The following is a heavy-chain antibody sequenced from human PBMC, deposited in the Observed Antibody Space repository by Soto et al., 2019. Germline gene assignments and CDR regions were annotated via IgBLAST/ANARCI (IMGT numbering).Heavy chain of an antibody. D-gene: IGHD3-9*01. J-gene: IGHJ5*02. CDR1: GGSISSSY. CDR2: IYYSGST. V-gene: IGHV4-59*01. CDR3: ARDVPYDILTGPTVGFDP. Sequence: SETLSLTCTVSGGSISSSYWSWIRQPPGKGLEWIGYIYYSGSTNYNPSLKSRVTISVDTSKNQFSLKLSSVTAADTAVYYCARDVPYDILTGPTVGFDPWGQVTLVTVPQ.